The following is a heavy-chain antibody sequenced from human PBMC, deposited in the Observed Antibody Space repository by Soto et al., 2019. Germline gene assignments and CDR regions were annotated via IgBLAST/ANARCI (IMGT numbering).Heavy chain of an antibody. CDR3: AMDSGSYVPVGY. V-gene: IGHV4-61*01. J-gene: IGHJ4*02. D-gene: IGHD3-10*01. CDR2: IYYSGST. Sequence: PSETLSLTCTVSGGSVSSGSYYWSWIRQPPGKGLEWIGYIYYSGSTNYNPALKSRVTISVDTSKNQFSLMLSSVTAADTAVYYCAMDSGSYVPVGYWGQGTLVTVSS. CDR1: GGSVSSGSYY.